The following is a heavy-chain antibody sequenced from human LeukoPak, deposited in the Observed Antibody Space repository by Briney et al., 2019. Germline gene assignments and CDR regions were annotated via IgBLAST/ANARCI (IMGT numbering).Heavy chain of an antibody. CDR2: IYYSGST. Sequence: SETLSLTCTVSGGSISSSSYYWGCIRQPPGKGLECIGSIYYSGSTYYNPSLKSRVTISVDTSKHQFSLKLSSVTAADTAVYYCASPDSSGAGGWFDPWGQGTLVTVSS. J-gene: IGHJ5*02. V-gene: IGHV4-39*07. CDR3: ASPDSSGAGGWFDP. D-gene: IGHD3-22*01. CDR1: GGSISSSSYY.